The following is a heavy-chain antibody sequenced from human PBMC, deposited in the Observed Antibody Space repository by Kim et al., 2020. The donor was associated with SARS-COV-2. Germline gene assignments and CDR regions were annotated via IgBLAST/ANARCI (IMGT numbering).Heavy chain of an antibody. CDR3: ARVPRHRYSGSYSNWFDP. CDR2: INHSGST. CDR1: GGSFSGYY. Sequence: SETLSLTCAVYGGSFSGYYWSWIRQPPGKGLEWIGEINHSGSTNYNPSLKSRVTISVDTSKNQFSLKLSSVTAADTAVYYCARVPRHRYSGSYSNWFDPWGQGTLVTVSS. J-gene: IGHJ5*02. D-gene: IGHD1-26*01. V-gene: IGHV4-34*01.